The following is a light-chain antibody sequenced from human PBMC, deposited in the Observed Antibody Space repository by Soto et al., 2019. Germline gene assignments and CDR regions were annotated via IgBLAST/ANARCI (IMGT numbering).Light chain of an antibody. CDR2: DVS. J-gene: IGLJ6*01. Sequence: QSALTQPACVSGSPGQSITISCTGTSSDVGGYNYVSWYQQHPGKAPKLMIYDVSNRPAGVSNRFSGSKSGNTASLTISGLQTEDEAEYYCSSYTSSSTYVFGSGTKLTVL. V-gene: IGLV2-14*01. CDR1: SSDVGGYNY. CDR3: SSYTSSSTYV.